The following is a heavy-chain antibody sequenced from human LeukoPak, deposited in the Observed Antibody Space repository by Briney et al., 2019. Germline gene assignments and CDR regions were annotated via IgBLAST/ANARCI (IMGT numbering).Heavy chain of an antibody. Sequence: QTGGSLRLSCAASGFTFSSYAMHWVRQAPGKGLEYVSAISSNGGSTYYANSVKGRFTISRDNSKNTLYLQMGSLRAEDMAVYYCATTLDSSGYYRSYYFDYWGQGTLVTVSS. V-gene: IGHV3-64*01. CDR2: ISSNGGST. J-gene: IGHJ4*02. CDR3: ATTLDSSGYYRSYYFDY. CDR1: GFTFSSYA. D-gene: IGHD3-22*01.